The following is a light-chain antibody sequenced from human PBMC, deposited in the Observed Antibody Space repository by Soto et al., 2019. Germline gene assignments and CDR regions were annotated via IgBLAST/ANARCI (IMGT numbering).Light chain of an antibody. CDR3: LQESNYPLT. V-gene: IGKV1-6*01. CDR1: QGVRDD. J-gene: IGKJ4*01. Sequence: IQMTQSPSSLSASVGDRVTITCRASQGVRDDVGWYQQKPGKAPKLLIYSASTLQRGVPSRFSGSGSGTDFTLTISGLQPEDVATYYCLQESNYPLTFGGGTKVEIK. CDR2: SAS.